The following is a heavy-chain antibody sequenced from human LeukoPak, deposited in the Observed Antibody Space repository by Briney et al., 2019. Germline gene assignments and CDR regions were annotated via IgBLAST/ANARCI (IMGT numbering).Heavy chain of an antibody. CDR2: ISYDGSNK. Sequence: GGSLRLSCAASGFTFSSYAMSWVRQAPGKGLEWVAVISYDGSNKYYADSVKGRFTISRDNSKNTLYLQMNSLRAEDTAVYYCARAFPNSGGFDYWGQGTLVTVSS. CDR1: GFTFSSYA. D-gene: IGHD6-25*01. V-gene: IGHV3-30-3*01. J-gene: IGHJ4*02. CDR3: ARAFPNSGGFDY.